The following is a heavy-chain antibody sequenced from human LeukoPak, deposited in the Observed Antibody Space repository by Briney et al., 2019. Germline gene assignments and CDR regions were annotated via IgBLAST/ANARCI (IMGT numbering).Heavy chain of an antibody. CDR3: ARGPCSSTSCTRNWFDP. CDR1: GGSLSYYY. J-gene: IGHJ5*02. V-gene: IGHV4-34*01. CDR2: INHRGRT. D-gene: IGHD2-2*01. Sequence: SETLSLTCAVHGGSLSYYYWNWIRQPPGKGLEWIGEINHRGRTSFNPSLNSRLTISVDTSKNQFSLKLSSVTAADTAVYYCARGPCSSTSCTRNWFDPWGQGTLVTVSS.